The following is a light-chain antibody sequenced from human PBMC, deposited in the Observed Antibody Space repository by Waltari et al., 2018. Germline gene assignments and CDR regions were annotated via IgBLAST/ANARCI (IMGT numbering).Light chain of an antibody. Sequence: QSALTQPRSVSGSPGQSVTISCTGTSSYVCGYDYVPWYQQNPGKAPKLMVFDVNRRPSGVPDRVSGSKSGNTASLTISGLQAEDEADYYCCSYAGSYTWVFGTGTKVTVL. J-gene: IGLJ1*01. CDR2: DVN. V-gene: IGLV2-11*01. CDR1: SSYVCGYDY. CDR3: CSYAGSYTWV.